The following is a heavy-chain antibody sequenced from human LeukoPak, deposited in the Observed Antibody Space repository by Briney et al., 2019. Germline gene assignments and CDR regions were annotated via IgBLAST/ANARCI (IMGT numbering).Heavy chain of an antibody. V-gene: IGHV4-34*01. CDR1: GGSFSGYY. CDR3: ARGDSSGYFDY. D-gene: IGHD6-19*01. J-gene: IGHJ4*02. Sequence: SETLSLTCAVYGGSFSGYYWSWIRQPPGKGLEWIGEINHSGSTNYNPSLKSRVTISVDTSKNQFSLKLSSVTAADTAVYYCARGDSSGYFDYWGQGTLVTVSP. CDR2: INHSGST.